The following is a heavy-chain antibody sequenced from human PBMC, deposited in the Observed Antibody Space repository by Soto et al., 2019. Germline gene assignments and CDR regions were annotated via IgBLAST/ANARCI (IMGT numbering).Heavy chain of an antibody. CDR2: ISAYNGNT. J-gene: IGHJ6*03. D-gene: IGHD2-2*01. CDR3: ARDPKTVVVPAAHYYYYMDV. Sequence: QVQLVQSGAEVKKPGASVKVSCKASGYTFTSYGISWVRQAPGQGLEWMGWISAYNGNTNYAQKLQGRVTMTTDTSTSTAYMELRSLRSDDTAVYYCARDPKTVVVPAAHYYYYMDVWGKGTTVTVSS. V-gene: IGHV1-18*01. CDR1: GYTFTSYG.